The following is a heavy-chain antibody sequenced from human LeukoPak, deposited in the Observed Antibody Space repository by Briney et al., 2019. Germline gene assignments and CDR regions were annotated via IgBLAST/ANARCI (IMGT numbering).Heavy chain of an antibody. D-gene: IGHD2-2*01. J-gene: IGHJ3*02. V-gene: IGHV3-7*01. CDR1: GFTFSSYW. Sequence: GGSLRLSCAASGFTFSSYWMSWVRQAPGKGLEWVANIKQDGSEKYYVDSVKGRFSISRDNAKNSVYLQMNSLRADDTAIYYCARDGVVPTLFDAFDIWGQGTMVTVSS. CDR3: ARDGVVPTLFDAFDI. CDR2: IKQDGSEK.